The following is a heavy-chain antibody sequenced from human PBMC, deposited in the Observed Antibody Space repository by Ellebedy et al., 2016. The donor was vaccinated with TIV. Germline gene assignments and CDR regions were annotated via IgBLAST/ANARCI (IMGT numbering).Heavy chain of an antibody. D-gene: IGHD3/OR15-3a*01. J-gene: IGHJ2*01. V-gene: IGHV4-39*01. CDR1: GGSISGSSYY. CDR2: IFDTGST. Sequence: MPSETLSLTCTVSGGSISGSSYYWGWVRQPPGKGLEWIGNIFDTGSTYYNPSLKSRVILSVDTSKNQFSLKLSSVTAADTALYYCARSLMIFSFDKCYFDIWGRGTLVTVSS. CDR3: ARSLMIFSFDKCYFDI.